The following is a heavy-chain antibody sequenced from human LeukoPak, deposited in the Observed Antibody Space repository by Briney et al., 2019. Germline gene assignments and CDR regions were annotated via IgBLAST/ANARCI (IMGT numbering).Heavy chain of an antibody. V-gene: IGHV3-30*04. CDR1: GFTFSSYA. CDR3: ARDSHYYDSSGYYCGGGLDY. J-gene: IGHJ4*02. CDR2: ISYDGSNK. Sequence: GGSLRLSCAASGFTFSSYAMHWVRQAPGKGLEWVAVISYDGSNKYYADSVKGRFTISRDNSKNTLYLQMNSLRAEDTAVYYCARDSHYYDSSGYYCGGGLDYWGQGTLVTVSS. D-gene: IGHD3-22*01.